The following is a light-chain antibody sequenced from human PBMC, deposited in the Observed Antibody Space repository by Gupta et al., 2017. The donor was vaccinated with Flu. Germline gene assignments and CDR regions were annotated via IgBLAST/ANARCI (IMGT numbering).Light chain of an antibody. J-gene: IGKJ2*01. Sequence: PSTLSASVGDRVTITCRASQSVGKWLAWYQQKPGIAPKVLIYKASSVESGVPSRFSGSGSETDFTLTISSLQPDDFATYYCQQYDSYSYTFGQGTKVEIK. CDR3: QQYDSYSYT. CDR1: QSVGKW. CDR2: KAS. V-gene: IGKV1-5*03.